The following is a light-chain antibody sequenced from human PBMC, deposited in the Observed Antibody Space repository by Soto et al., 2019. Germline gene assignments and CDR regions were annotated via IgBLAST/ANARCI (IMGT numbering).Light chain of an antibody. Sequence: EIVMTQSPATLSVSPGERATLSCRASQSVSSNLAWYQQKPGQPPRLLIYDASTRATGIPARFSGSGSGTEFTLTISSQQSEDFAVYYCQQHNNWPLTFGGGTKVEIK. J-gene: IGKJ4*01. CDR3: QQHNNWPLT. CDR1: QSVSSN. CDR2: DAS. V-gene: IGKV3-15*01.